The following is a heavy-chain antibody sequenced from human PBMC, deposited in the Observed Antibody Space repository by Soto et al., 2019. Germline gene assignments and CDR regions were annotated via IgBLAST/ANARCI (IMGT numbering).Heavy chain of an antibody. CDR1: GGTFSSYA. D-gene: IGHD2-15*01. CDR3: ASPNRDIQLLLLAPYYYYGMDV. J-gene: IGHJ6*02. Sequence: QVQLVQSGAEVKKPVSSVKVYCKASGGTFSSYAISWVRQDPGQGLEWMGGIIPIFGTANYAQKFQGRVTITADESTSTAYMELSSLRSEDTAVYYCASPNRDIQLLLLAPYYYYGMDVWGQGTTVTVSS. V-gene: IGHV1-69*01. CDR2: IIPIFGTA.